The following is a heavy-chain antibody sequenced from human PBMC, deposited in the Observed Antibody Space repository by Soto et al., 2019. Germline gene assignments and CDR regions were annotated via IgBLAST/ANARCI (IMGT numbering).Heavy chain of an antibody. CDR2: IWYDGSNK. V-gene: IGHV3-33*01. Sequence: GGSLRLSCAASGFTFSSYGMHWVRQAPGKGLEWVAVIWYDGSNKYYADSVKGRFTISRDNSKNTLYLQMNSLRAEDTAVYYCARAYDSSGYYLSYYYYYGMDVWGQGTTVTVSS. CDR3: ARAYDSSGYYLSYYYYYGMDV. J-gene: IGHJ6*02. D-gene: IGHD3-22*01. CDR1: GFTFSSYG.